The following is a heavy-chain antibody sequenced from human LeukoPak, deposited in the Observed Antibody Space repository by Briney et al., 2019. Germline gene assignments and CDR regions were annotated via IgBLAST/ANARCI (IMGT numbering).Heavy chain of an antibody. Sequence: ASVKVSCKASGGTFSSYAISWVRQAPGQGLEWMGGIIPIFGTANYAQKFQGRVTITTDESTSTAYMELSSLRSEDTAVYYCARSGFTNRDIVATIRDGYYYYYMDVWGKGTTVTVYS. V-gene: IGHV1-69*05. CDR1: GGTFSSYA. D-gene: IGHD5-12*01. J-gene: IGHJ6*03. CDR3: ARSGFTNRDIVATIRDGYYYYYMDV. CDR2: IIPIFGTA.